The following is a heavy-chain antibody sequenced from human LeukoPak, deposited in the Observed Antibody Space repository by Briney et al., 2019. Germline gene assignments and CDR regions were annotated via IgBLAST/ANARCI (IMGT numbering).Heavy chain of an antibody. CDR3: AKDKSGWLFDY. D-gene: IGHD5-24*01. Sequence: PGGSLRLSCAASGFTFSSYWMSWVRQAPGKGLEWVANIKQDGSEKYYVDSVKGRFTISRDNAKNSLYLQMNSLRAEDTAVYYCAKDKSGWLFDYWGQGTLVTVSS. J-gene: IGHJ4*02. CDR2: IKQDGSEK. V-gene: IGHV3-7*03. CDR1: GFTFSSYW.